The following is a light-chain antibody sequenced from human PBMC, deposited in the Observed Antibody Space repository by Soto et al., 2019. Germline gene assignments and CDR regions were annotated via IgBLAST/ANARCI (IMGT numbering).Light chain of an antibody. V-gene: IGKV3-20*01. CDR2: GAS. Sequence: EIVSTQSAGTLSLSPGERATLSCRASQSVSNNYLAWYQQKPGQAPRLLIYGASNSATGIPDRFSGSGSVTDYTLTISRLKHEDFEVYYCQQYGYSPFTLAPGTRVGIK. CDR3: QQYGYSPFT. CDR1: QSVSNNY. J-gene: IGKJ3*01.